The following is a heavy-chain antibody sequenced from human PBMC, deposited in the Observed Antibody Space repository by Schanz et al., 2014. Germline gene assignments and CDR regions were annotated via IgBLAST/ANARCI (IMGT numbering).Heavy chain of an antibody. V-gene: IGHV3-48*01. CDR2: VSRSTPDI. CDR1: GFAFSSYG. Sequence: EVQLLESGGGLVQPGGSLRLSCLASGFAFSSYGMNWVRQAPGKGPEWVSYVSRSTPDIYYADSVKGRFTMSRDNAKNSVFLQMNSLRAEDTAVYYCVRDSFFAFDYWGQGTLVTVSS. CDR3: VRDSFFAFDY. D-gene: IGHD3-3*01. J-gene: IGHJ4*02.